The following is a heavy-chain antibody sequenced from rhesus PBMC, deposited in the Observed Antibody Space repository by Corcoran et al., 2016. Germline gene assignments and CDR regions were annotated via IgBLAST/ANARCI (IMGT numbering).Heavy chain of an antibody. CDR1: GGSISSGYG. CDR2: IYSSTGNT. D-gene: IGHD2-39*01. J-gene: IGHJ5-1*01. Sequence: QVQLKESGPGLVKPSETLSLTCAVSGGSISSGYGWGWIRQPPGEGLEWIVTIYSSTGNTYYDPSLKSRVTISKDTSKNQFSLKLSSVTAADTAVYYCARLAYVSLDRFDVWGPGVLVTVSS. V-gene: IGHV4S7*01. CDR3: ARLAYVSLDRFDV.